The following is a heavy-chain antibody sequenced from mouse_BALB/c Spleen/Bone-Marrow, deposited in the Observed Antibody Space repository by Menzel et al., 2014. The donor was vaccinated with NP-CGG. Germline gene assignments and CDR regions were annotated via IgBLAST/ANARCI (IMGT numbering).Heavy chain of an antibody. J-gene: IGHJ2*01. Sequence: QVQLKESGAELVRPGASVKLSCKASGYTFTSYWINWVKQRPGQGLEWIGNIYPSDSYTNYNQKFKDKATLTVDKSSSTAYMQLSSPTSEDSAVYYCTREYGNYPFDYWGRGTTLTVSS. CDR1: GYTFTSYW. CDR3: TREYGNYPFDY. CDR2: IYPSDSYT. V-gene: IGHV1-69*02. D-gene: IGHD2-10*02.